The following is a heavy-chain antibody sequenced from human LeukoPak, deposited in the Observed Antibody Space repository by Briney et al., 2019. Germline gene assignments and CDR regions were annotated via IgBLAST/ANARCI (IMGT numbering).Heavy chain of an antibody. CDR3: ARLAYYDSSGYYYLGYYYGMDV. Sequence: SETLSLTCTVSGGSISSYHWSWIRQPPGKGLEWIGYIYYSGSTNYNPSLKSRVTISVDTSKNQFSLKLSSVTAADTAVYYCARLAYYDSSGYYYLGYYYGMDVWGQGTTVTVSS. CDR2: IYYSGST. CDR1: GGSISSYH. V-gene: IGHV4-59*08. D-gene: IGHD3-22*01. J-gene: IGHJ6*02.